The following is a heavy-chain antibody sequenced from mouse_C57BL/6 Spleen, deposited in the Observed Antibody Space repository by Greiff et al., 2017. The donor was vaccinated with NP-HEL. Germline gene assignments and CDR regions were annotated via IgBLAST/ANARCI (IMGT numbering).Heavy chain of an antibody. CDR3: ARSRTGYGYFDV. J-gene: IGHJ1*03. CDR1: GYTFTSYW. V-gene: IGHV1-72*01. CDR2: IDPNSGGT. Sequence: QVQLQQSGAELVKPGASVKLSCKASGYTFTSYWMHWVKQRPGRGLGGIGRIDPNSGGTKYNEKFKSKATLTVDKPSSTAYMQLSSRTSEDSAVYYCARSRTGYGYFDVWGTGTTVTVSS.